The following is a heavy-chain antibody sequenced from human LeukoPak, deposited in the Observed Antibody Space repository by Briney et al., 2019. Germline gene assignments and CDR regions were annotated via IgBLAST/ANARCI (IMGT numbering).Heavy chain of an antibody. CDR3: ARAYSSGWYGDFDY. Sequence: PGGSLRLSCAASGFAFSSYAIHWVRQAPGKGLEWVAVISYDGSNKYYADSVKGRFTISRDNSKNTLYLQMNSLRAEDTAVYYCARAYSSGWYGDFDYWGLGTLVTVSS. J-gene: IGHJ4*02. V-gene: IGHV3-30-3*01. CDR2: ISYDGSNK. CDR1: GFAFSSYA. D-gene: IGHD6-19*01.